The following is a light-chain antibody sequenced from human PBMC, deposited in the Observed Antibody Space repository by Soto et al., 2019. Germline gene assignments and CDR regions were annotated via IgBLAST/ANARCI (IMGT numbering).Light chain of an antibody. CDR2: DVN. CDR3: CSDAGIYTWV. V-gene: IGLV2-11*01. Sequence: QSALTQPRSVSGSPGQSVTISCTGTNSDVGYHTYVSWYQQHPARAPKLLIYDVNKRPSGVPGRFSGSKSGNTASLTISGLQAEDEADYFCCSDAGIYTWVFGGGTKLTVL. CDR1: NSDVGYHTY. J-gene: IGLJ3*02.